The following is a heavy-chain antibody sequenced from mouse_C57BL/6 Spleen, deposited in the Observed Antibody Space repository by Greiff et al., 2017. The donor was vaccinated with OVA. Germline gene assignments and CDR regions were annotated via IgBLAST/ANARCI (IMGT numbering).Heavy chain of an antibody. CDR3: ARSHYGSSYAWFAY. V-gene: IGHV1-53*01. D-gene: IGHD1-1*01. CDR2: INPSNGGT. J-gene: IGHJ3*01. CDR1: GYTFTSYW. Sequence: QVQLQQPGTELVKPGASVKLSSKASGYTFTSYWMHWVKQRPGQGLEWIGNINPSNGGTNYNEKFKSKATLTVDKSSSTAYMQLSSLTSEDSAVYYCARSHYGSSYAWFAYWGQGTLVTVSA.